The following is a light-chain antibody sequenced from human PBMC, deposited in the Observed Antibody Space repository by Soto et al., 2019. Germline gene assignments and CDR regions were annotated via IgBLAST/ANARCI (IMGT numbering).Light chain of an antibody. CDR1: QTVSKF. CDR3: QQYDNLPIT. Sequence: DVQMTQSPSSLSASVGDRVTIACRASQTVSKFVNWYQQKPGKVPDLLIYSASTLYSGVPSRFSGSGSGTDFTFTITSLQPEDVAIYFRQQYDNLPITFGQGTRLEIK. CDR2: SAS. V-gene: IGKV1-33*01. J-gene: IGKJ5*01.